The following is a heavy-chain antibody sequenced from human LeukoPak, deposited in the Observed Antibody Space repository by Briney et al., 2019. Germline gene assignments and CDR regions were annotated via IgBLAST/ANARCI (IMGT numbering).Heavy chain of an antibody. J-gene: IGHJ4*02. CDR2: ISSSGGWT. V-gene: IGHV3-23*01. CDR3: ARGGDYGSGSFRWRHFDY. D-gene: IGHD3-10*01. Sequence: GGSLRLSCAASGFTFSSYAMSWVRQAPGKGLEWVSAISSSGGWTYYADSVKGRFTISRDNSKNTLYLQMNSLRTEDTAVYYCARGGDYGSGSFRWRHFDYWGQGTLVTVSS. CDR1: GFTFSSYA.